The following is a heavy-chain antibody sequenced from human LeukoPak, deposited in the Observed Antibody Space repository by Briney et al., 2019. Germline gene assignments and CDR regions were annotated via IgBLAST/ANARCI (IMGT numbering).Heavy chain of an antibody. J-gene: IGHJ4*02. Sequence: GGSLRLSCEASGFTFSDYYMSWIRQAPGKGLEWVSYISSSSSYTNYADSVKGRFTISRDNAKNSLYLQMNSLRAEDTAVYYCARLDSSGYYGYWGQGTLVTVSS. CDR3: ARLDSSGYYGY. CDR2: ISSSSSYT. D-gene: IGHD3-22*01. CDR1: GFTFSDYY. V-gene: IGHV3-11*06.